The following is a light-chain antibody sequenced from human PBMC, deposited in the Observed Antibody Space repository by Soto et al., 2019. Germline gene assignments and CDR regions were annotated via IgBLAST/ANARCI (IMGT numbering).Light chain of an antibody. J-gene: IGLJ1*01. CDR3: CSFAGLYIYV. CDR2: DVT. V-gene: IGLV2-11*01. Sequence: QSALTQPRSVSGSPGQSVTISCTGTSSDVGGYNYVSWYQQHPGKAPKLLIYDVTKRPSGVPDRFSGSKSGNTASLTISGLQADDEADYSCCSFAGLYIYVFGGGTKGTVL. CDR1: SSDVGGYNY.